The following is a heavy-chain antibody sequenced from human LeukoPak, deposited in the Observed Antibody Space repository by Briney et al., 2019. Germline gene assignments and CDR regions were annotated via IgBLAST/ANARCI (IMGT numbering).Heavy chain of an antibody. CDR3: ARECVDSSGYYYGDY. Sequence: GGSLRLSCAASGFTFSSYGMHWVRQAPGKGLEWVAVIWYDGSNKYYADSVKGRFTISRDNSKNTLYLQMNSLRAEDTAVYYCARECVDSSGYYYGDYWGQGTLVTVSS. J-gene: IGHJ4*02. V-gene: IGHV3-33*01. CDR2: IWYDGSNK. D-gene: IGHD3-22*01. CDR1: GFTFSSYG.